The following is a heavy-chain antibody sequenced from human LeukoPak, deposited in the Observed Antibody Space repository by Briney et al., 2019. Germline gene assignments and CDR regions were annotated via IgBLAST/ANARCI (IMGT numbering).Heavy chain of an antibody. J-gene: IGHJ4*02. CDR3: ARLNGPDSSGYSGDY. CDR2: IYPGDSET. CDR1: GYSFTSNW. V-gene: IGHV5-51*01. Sequence: GESLKISCETSGYSFTSNWIARVRQKPGKGLEWMGIIYPGDSETRYSSSFQGQVTISVDKSVRSAYLSWSSLKASDTAMYYCARLNGPDSSGYSGDYWGQGTLVTVSS. D-gene: IGHD3-22*01.